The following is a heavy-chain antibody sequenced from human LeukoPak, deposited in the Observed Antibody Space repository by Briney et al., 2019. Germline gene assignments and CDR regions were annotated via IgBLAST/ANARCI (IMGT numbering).Heavy chain of an antibody. J-gene: IGHJ5*02. V-gene: IGHV3-23*01. D-gene: IGHD3-10*01. CDR2: ISGSGCST. CDR1: GFTFSSYW. Sequence: GGSLRLSCPASGFTFSSYWMSWVRQAPGKGLEWVSAISGSGCSTYYADSVKGRSTISSDNSKNTLYLQMNSLRAEDTAVYYCAKSRINVLLWFGESSEFDPWGQGTLVTVSS. CDR3: AKSRINVLLWFGESSEFDP.